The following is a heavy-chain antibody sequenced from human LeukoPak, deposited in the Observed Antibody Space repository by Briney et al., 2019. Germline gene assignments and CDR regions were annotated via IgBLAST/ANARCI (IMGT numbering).Heavy chain of an antibody. J-gene: IGHJ4*02. Sequence: SETLSLTCTVSGGSISSSSYYWGWIRQPPGKGLEWIGSIYYSGSTYYNPSLKSRVTIFVDTSKNQFSLKLSSVTAADTAVYYCARLYCSGGSCAAGFDYWGQGTLVTVSS. CDR2: IYYSGST. CDR1: GGSISSSSYY. CDR3: ARLYCSGGSCAAGFDY. D-gene: IGHD2-15*01. V-gene: IGHV4-39*01.